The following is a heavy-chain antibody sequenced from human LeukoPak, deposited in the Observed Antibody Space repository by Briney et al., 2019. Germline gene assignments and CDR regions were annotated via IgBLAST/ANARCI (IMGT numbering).Heavy chain of an antibody. D-gene: IGHD2-2*02. CDR2: IKYDGIDK. Sequence: GGSLRLSCAASGFIFTDYWMNWVRQAPGKGLEWVAMIKYDGIDKKYLDSVKGRFTISRDNAKNSLYLQLNSLRAEDTAVYYCARAVVPAAIEEALNIWGQGTMVTVSS. J-gene: IGHJ3*02. V-gene: IGHV3-7*01. CDR1: GFIFTDYW. CDR3: ARAVVPAAIEEALNI.